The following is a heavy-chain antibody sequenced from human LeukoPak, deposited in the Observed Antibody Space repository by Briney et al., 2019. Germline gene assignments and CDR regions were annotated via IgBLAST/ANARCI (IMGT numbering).Heavy chain of an antibody. CDR1: GFTFSHYF. J-gene: IGHJ4*02. Sequence: GGSLRLSCAASGFTFSHYFMNWVRQVPGKGLEWVSSISSSGGYISYADSLKGRFTISRDNAENSLYLQMNSLTAEDTAVYYCVRAASSRLQVRSPAYFDFGSQGTVVTV. V-gene: IGHV3-21*06. CDR3: VRAASSRLQVRSPAYFDF. CDR2: ISSSGGYI. D-gene: IGHD2-21*02.